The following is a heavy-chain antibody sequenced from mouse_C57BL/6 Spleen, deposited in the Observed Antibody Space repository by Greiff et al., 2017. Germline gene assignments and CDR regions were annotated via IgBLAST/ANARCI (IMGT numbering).Heavy chain of an antibody. V-gene: IGHV14-3*01. Sequence: EVMLVESVAELVRPGASVKLSCTASGFNIKNTYMHWVKQRPEQGLEWIGRIDPANGNTKYAPKFQGKATITADTSSNTAYLQLSSLTSEDTAIYYCASTTTVVATEYFDVWGTGTTVTVSS. D-gene: IGHD1-1*01. CDR1: GFNIKNTY. CDR3: ASTTTVVATEYFDV. CDR2: IDPANGNT. J-gene: IGHJ1*03.